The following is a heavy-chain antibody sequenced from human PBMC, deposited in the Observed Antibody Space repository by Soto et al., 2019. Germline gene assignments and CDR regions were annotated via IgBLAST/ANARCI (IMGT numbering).Heavy chain of an antibody. CDR2: ISAYNGNK. Sequence: ASVKVSCKASGYTFTSYGISWVRQAPGQGLEWMGWISAYNGNKNYAQKLQGRVTMTTDTSTSTAYMELRSLRSDDTGVYYCARDLAQDYGDYYYYLDVWGKGTTVTVAS. CDR3: ARDLAQDYGDYYYYLDV. J-gene: IGHJ6*03. CDR1: GYTFTSYG. D-gene: IGHD4-17*01. V-gene: IGHV1-18*01.